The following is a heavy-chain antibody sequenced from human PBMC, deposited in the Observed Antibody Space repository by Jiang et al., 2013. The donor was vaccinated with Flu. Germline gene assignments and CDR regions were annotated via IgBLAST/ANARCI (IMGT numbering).Heavy chain of an antibody. V-gene: IGHV3-23*01. CDR2: SGSVVA. D-gene: IGHD3-22*01. J-gene: IGHJ5*02. CDR3: AKDSYYYDSSGYYDWFDP. Sequence: SGSVVAHTTQTTVEGTGFTISRDNSKNTLYLQMNSLRAEDTAVYYCAKDSYYYDSSGYYDWFDPWGQGTLVTVSS.